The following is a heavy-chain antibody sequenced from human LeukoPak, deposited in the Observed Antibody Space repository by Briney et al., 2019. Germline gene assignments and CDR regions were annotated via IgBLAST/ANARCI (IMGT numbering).Heavy chain of an antibody. J-gene: IGHJ5*02. CDR3: AKDPLWDTYAVA. CDR1: GFTFINFA. V-gene: IGHV3-23*01. Sequence: GGSLRLSCVGSGFTFINFAMNWVRQSPGKGLEWISTITGSANNAYYSDSVKGRFTISRDNSKNTLYLQMNSLTVDDTAVYFCAKDPLWDTYAVAWGQGTLVTVSS. D-gene: IGHD1-26*01. CDR2: ITGSANNA.